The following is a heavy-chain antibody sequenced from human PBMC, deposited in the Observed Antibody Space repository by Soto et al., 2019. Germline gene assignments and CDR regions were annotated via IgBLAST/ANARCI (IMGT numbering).Heavy chain of an antibody. CDR2: IYYSGST. CDR1: GGSISSYY. V-gene: IGHV4-59*01. Sequence: QVQLQESGPGLVKPSETLSLTCTVSGGSISSYYWSWIRQPPGKGLEWIGYIYYSGSTNYNPSLKSRVTISVDTSKNQFSLKLSSVTAADTAVYYCASLYCGGDCLSPHYWYFDLWGRGTLVTVSS. D-gene: IGHD2-21*01. CDR3: ASLYCGGDCLSPHYWYFDL. J-gene: IGHJ2*01.